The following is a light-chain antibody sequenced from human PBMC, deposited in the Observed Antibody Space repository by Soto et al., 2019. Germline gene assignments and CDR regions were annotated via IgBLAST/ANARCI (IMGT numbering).Light chain of an antibody. V-gene: IGKV1-5*03. CDR2: RAS. CDR3: QQYYSYPWT. CDR1: QSISNW. J-gene: IGKJ1*01. Sequence: DIQMTQSPPTLSASVGDRVTITYRASQSISNWLAWYQQKPGKAPKLMIYRASSLESGVPSRFSGTGSGTEFTLTISSLQPDDFATYYCQQYYSYPWTFGHGAKVEIK.